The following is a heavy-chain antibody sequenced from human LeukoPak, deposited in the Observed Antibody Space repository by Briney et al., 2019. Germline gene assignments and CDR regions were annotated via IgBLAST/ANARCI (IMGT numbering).Heavy chain of an antibody. D-gene: IGHD5-24*01. V-gene: IGHV3-7*01. CDR2: IKQDGSEK. CDR1: GFTFSSYW. Sequence: GGSLRLSCAASGFTFSSYWMSWVRQAPGKGLEWVANIKQDGSEKYYVDSVKGRFTISRDNAKNSLYLQMNSLRAEDTAVYYCARGAGDGYNFLGRSLDYWGQGTLVTVSS. CDR3: ARGAGDGYNFLGRSLDY. J-gene: IGHJ4*02.